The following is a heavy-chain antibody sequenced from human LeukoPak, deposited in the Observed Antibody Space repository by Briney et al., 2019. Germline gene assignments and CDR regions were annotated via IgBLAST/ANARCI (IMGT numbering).Heavy chain of an antibody. V-gene: IGHV3-7*03. CDR2: IKQDGSQK. CDR3: ARGGGLDV. D-gene: IGHD3-16*01. Sequence: GGSLRLSCAASGFTFSSYWMSWVRQAPGMGLEWVANIKQDGSQKYYVDSVKGRFTISRDNAKNSLYLQMSNLRAEDTAVYFCARGGGLDVWGQGATVTVSS. CDR1: GFTFSSYW. J-gene: IGHJ6*02.